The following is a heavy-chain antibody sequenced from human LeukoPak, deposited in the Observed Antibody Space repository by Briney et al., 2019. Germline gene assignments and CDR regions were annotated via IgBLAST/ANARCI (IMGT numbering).Heavy chain of an antibody. V-gene: IGHV3-23*01. D-gene: IGHD2-2*01. CDR2: INNNGVST. CDR3: AKDSFSTM. J-gene: IGHJ4*02. CDR1: GFTFSSDS. Sequence: GGSLRLSCAASGFTFSSDSTTWVRQAPGKGLEWVSSINNNGVSTFYADSVKGRFTISRDNSKNTLYLHMNSLSAEDTAVYYCAKDSFSTMWGQGTLVTVSS.